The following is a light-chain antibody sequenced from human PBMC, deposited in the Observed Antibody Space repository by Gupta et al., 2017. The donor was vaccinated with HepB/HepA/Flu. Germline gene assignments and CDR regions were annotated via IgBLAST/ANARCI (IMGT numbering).Light chain of an antibody. CDR3: QQRNTGPPGYT. Sequence: EIVLTQSPATLSLSPGERATLSCRASQSVSNYLAWYQQRPGQAPRLRIYDASNRATGIPARFSGSGDGTDFTLTISSREPEDFAVYYCQQRNTGPPGYTFGQGTKLEIK. V-gene: IGKV3-11*01. CDR1: QSVSNY. J-gene: IGKJ2*01. CDR2: DAS.